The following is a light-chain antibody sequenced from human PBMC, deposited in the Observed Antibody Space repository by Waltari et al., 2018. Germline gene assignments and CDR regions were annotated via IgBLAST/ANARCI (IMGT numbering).Light chain of an antibody. CDR3: AACYDSLSGVV. V-gene: IGLV1-47*01. Sequence: QSVLTQPPSASGTPGQRVTISCFGSSSNIGSNYVYWYQQLPGTAPKPLIYRRNQRPSGVPDRLSGCKSGDSVSLATSGLRSEDEADYHCAACYDSLSGVVLGGGTKLTVL. CDR1: SSNIGSNY. CDR2: RRN. J-gene: IGLJ2*01.